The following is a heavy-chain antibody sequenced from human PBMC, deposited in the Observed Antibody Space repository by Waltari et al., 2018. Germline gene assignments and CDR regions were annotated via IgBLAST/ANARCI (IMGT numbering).Heavy chain of an antibody. CDR2: RKPNSGNT. Sequence: QVQLVQSGAEVKKPLASVKVSCKASGYTFTRYDINWVRQATGQGIEWMGWRKPNSGNTGYAKKFQGRITMARNTSISTAHMELSGLTSEDTAVYYCARGIASAGRPAGHYYYYMDVWGKGTTVTVSS. CDR3: ARGIASAGRPAGHYYYYMDV. V-gene: IGHV1-8*01. D-gene: IGHD6-13*01. J-gene: IGHJ6*03. CDR1: GYTFTRYD.